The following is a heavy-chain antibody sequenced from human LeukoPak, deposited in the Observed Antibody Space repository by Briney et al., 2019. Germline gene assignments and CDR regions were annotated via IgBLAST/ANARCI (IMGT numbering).Heavy chain of an antibody. J-gene: IGHJ4*02. Sequence: GGSLRLSCAASGFTFSSYAMSWVRQAPGEGMEWVSAISGSGGSTYYADSVKGRFTISRDNSKNTLYLQMNSLRAEDTAVYYCAKARYGDYVAPVGGPFDYWGQGTLVTVSS. CDR3: AKARYGDYVAPVGGPFDY. CDR2: ISGSGGST. D-gene: IGHD4-17*01. CDR1: GFTFSSYA. V-gene: IGHV3-23*01.